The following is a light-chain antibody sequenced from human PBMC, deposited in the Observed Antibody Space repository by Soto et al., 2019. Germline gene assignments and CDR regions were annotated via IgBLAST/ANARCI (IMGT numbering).Light chain of an antibody. J-gene: IGKJ4*02. CDR1: QDISSY. V-gene: IGKV1-9*01. CDR3: QQLKSYPLS. CDR2: AAS. Sequence: DIQLTQSPSFLSASVGDRVTITCRTSQDISSYLAWYQQKPGKAPQLLISAASTLQSGVPSRFSGSGSGTELTLTISSLQAEDFATYYCQQLKSYPLSFGGGTKVEI.